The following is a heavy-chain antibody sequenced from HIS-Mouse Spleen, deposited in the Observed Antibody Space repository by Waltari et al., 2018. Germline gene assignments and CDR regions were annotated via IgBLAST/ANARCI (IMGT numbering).Heavy chain of an antibody. CDR3: ARVKT. CDR2: IYHSGST. V-gene: IGHV4-38-2*02. CDR1: GYSISSGSY. Sequence: QVQLQESGPGLATPSETLSLTCPVSGYSISSGSYWGWIRQPPGKGLEWSGSIYHSGSTYYNPSLKSRVTISVDTSKNQFSLKLSSVTAADTAVYYCARVKTWGQGTLVTVSS. J-gene: IGHJ5*02.